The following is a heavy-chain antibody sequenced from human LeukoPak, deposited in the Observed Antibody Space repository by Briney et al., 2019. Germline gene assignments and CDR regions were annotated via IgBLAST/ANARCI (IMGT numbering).Heavy chain of an antibody. Sequence: GESLKISCKGPGYSFTSYWIGCVRQMPGKGLEWMGIIYPGDSDTRYGPSFQGQVTISADKSISTAYLQWSSLKASDTAMYYCARAYYYDSTDDAFDIWGQGTMVTVSS. D-gene: IGHD3-22*01. V-gene: IGHV5-51*01. CDR2: IYPGDSDT. CDR3: ARAYYYDSTDDAFDI. CDR1: GYSFTSYW. J-gene: IGHJ3*02.